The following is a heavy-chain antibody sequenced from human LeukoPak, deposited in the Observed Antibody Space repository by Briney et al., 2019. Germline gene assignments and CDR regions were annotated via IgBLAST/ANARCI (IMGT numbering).Heavy chain of an antibody. CDR1: GFTFSSYT. CDR2: ISGSGVGT. V-gene: IGHV3-23*01. D-gene: IGHD3-16*01. J-gene: IGHJ6*03. Sequence: PGGSLRLSCAASGFTFSSYTMNWVRQAPGKGLEWVSGISGSGVGTYYADSVKGRFTISRDNSKNTLYLQMNSLRAEDTAVYYCAKDRGGSSYYYYYYMDVWGKGTTVTVSS. CDR3: AKDRGGSSYYYYYYMDV.